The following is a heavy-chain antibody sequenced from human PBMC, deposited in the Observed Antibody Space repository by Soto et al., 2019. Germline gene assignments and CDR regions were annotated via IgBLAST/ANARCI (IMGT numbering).Heavy chain of an antibody. CDR3: AREGPRGEFLNWFDR. V-gene: IGHV3-48*02. Sequence: PGGSLRLSCAASGFTFSSYSMNWVRHAPGERLEWGSYISSSSSTIYYPDSVKGRPTTSSDTANNSMQQQMNSLTDEATAEYYCAREGPRGEFLNWFDRWREGNLVTVS. J-gene: IGHJ5*02. CDR1: GFTFSSYS. CDR2: ISSSSSTI. D-gene: IGHD3-10*01.